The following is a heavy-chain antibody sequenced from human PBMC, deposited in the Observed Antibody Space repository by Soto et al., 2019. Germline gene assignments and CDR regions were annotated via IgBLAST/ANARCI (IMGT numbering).Heavy chain of an antibody. CDR2: VYYTGST. Sequence: SETLSLTCTVSGASNRSTDYNWRWIRQAPGKGLEWIGYVYYTGSTYYNPSLMSRLTISVDTSKNQFSLKLTSVTAAETAVYYCVRTAREGAVAPHWFDRWGQGTQVTVSS. D-gene: IGHD2-21*02. CDR3: VRTAREGAVAPHWFDR. V-gene: IGHV4-30-4*01. CDR1: GASNRSTDYN. J-gene: IGHJ5*02.